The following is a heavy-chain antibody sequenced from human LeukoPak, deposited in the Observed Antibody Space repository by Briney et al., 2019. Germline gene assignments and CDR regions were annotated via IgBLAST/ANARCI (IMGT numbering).Heavy chain of an antibody. V-gene: IGHV3-74*01. J-gene: IGHJ6*02. Sequence: GGSLRLSCAASGFTFSSYWMHWVRHAPGKGLEWVSRINSDGSSTSYADSVKGRFTISRDNAKNTLYLQMNSLRAEDTVVYYCARAYGDTNYYYYGMDVWGQGTTVTVSS. D-gene: IGHD4-17*01. CDR1: GFTFSSYW. CDR2: INSDGSST. CDR3: ARAYGDTNYYYYGMDV.